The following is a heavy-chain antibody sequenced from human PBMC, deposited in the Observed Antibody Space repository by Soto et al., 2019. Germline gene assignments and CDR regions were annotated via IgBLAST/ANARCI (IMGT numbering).Heavy chain of an antibody. V-gene: IGHV4-30-2*01. D-gene: IGHD3-10*01. J-gene: IGHJ4*02. CDR3: ARAPSYGSGSYSFDY. CDR1: GGSISSGAYS. CDR2: IYHGGST. Sequence: SETLPLTCAVAGGSISSGAYSWGWIRQPPGKGLEWIGYIYHGGSTYYNPSLKSRVTISVDRSKNQFSLKLSSVTAADTAVYYCARAPSYGSGSYSFDYWGQGTLVTVSS.